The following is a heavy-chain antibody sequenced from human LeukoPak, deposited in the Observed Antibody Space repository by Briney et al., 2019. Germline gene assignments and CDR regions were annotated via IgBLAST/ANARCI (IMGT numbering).Heavy chain of an antibody. J-gene: IGHJ4*02. Sequence: WASVKVSCKASGYTFTSYAMHWVRQAPGQGLEWMGWISAYNGNTNYAQKLQGRVTMTTDTSTSTAYMELRSLRSDDTAVYYCARVAVAAALDYWGQGTLVTVSS. CDR1: GYTFTSYA. D-gene: IGHD6-19*01. CDR2: ISAYNGNT. V-gene: IGHV1-18*01. CDR3: ARVAVAAALDY.